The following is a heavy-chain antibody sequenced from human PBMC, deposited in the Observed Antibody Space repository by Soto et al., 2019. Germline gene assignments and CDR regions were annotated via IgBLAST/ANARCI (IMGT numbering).Heavy chain of an antibody. J-gene: IGHJ4*02. CDR2: ISSSSSYI. CDR1: GFTFSSYS. D-gene: IGHD3-10*01. Sequence: VQLVESGGGLVKPGGSLRLSCAASGFTFSSYSMNWVRQAPGKGLEWVSSISSSSSYIYYADSVKGRFTISRDNAKNSLYLQMNSLRAEDTAVYYCARGSAGFGELLFDYWGQGTLVTVSS. V-gene: IGHV3-21*01. CDR3: ARGSAGFGELLFDY.